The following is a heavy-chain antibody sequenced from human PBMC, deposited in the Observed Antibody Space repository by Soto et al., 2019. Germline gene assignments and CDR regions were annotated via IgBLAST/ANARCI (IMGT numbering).Heavy chain of an antibody. CDR2: FKPTGGGST. Sequence: ASVKVSCQPSGYTFSGYYAHWVRQAPGQGLEWMGVFKPTGGGSTSYAQRFQGRVTVTRDTSTSTVYMELGSLRFDDTAVYFRARDYGSGVEIDVWGQGPRVTVSS. CDR1: GYTFSGYY. D-gene: IGHD3-10*01. J-gene: IGHJ6*02. CDR3: ARDYGSGVEIDV. V-gene: IGHV1-46*01.